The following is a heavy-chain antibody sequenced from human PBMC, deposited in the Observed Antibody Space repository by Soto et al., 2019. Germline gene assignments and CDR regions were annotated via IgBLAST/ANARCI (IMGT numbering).Heavy chain of an antibody. CDR3: ASKGGANYDSSGCDI. V-gene: IGHV3-7*03. CDR2: IKQDGSEK. J-gene: IGHJ3*02. D-gene: IGHD3-22*01. CDR1: GFTFSSYW. Sequence: PGGSLRLSCAASGFTFSSYWMSWVRQAPGKGLEWVANIKQDGSEKYYVDSVKGRFTISRDNAKNSLYLQMNSLRAEDTAVYYCASKGGANYDSSGCDIWGQGTMVTVS.